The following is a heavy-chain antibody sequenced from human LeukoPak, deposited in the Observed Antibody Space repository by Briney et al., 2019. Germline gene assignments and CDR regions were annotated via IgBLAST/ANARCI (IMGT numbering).Heavy chain of an antibody. CDR3: VRQFLSGDNYNGLDV. D-gene: IGHD7-27*01. CDR1: GDSLSSNSAA. J-gene: IGHJ6*04. Sequence: SQTLSLTCAIFGDSLSSNSAAWNWIRQSPSRGLEWLGRTYYRSTWINDYALSVKSRIIINPEISKNQFSLQMNSVTPEDTAVYYCVRQFLSGDNYNGLDVWGKGTTVTVSS. CDR2: TYYRSTWIN. V-gene: IGHV6-1*01.